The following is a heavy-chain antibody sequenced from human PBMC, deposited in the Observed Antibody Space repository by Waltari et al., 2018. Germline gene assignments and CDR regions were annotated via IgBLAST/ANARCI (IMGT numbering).Heavy chain of an antibody. Sequence: QVQLQESGPGLVKPSETLSLTCTVSGGYISSYYWSWIRQPPGKGLEWIGYIYYSGSTNYNPSLKSRVTISVDTSKNQFSLKLSSVTAADTAVYYCARDRHSSSWKSGGYFDLWGRGTLVTVSS. CDR2: IYYSGST. V-gene: IGHV4-59*01. J-gene: IGHJ2*01. D-gene: IGHD6-13*01. CDR1: GGYISSYY. CDR3: ARDRHSSSWKSGGYFDL.